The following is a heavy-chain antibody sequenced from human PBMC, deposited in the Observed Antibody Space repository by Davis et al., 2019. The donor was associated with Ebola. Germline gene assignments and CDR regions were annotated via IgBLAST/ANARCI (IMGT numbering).Heavy chain of an antibody. D-gene: IGHD3-9*01. CDR2: ISAFKGKT. CDR3: VRSTYDILIDFDF. Sequence: ASVKVSCKAIGYSFVTYGISWVRKAPGQGLEWLGWISAFKGKTHYAQTFQGRMTLTTDTSTSTAYMELESLRSDDTAVYYCVRSTYDILIDFDFWGQGTLVTVSS. J-gene: IGHJ4*02. CDR1: GYSFVTYG. V-gene: IGHV1-18*04.